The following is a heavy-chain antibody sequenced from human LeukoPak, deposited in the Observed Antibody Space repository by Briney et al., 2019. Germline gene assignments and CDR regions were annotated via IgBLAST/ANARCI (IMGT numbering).Heavy chain of an antibody. CDR1: GGSTTGSNYN. Sequence: KPSETLSLTCTVSGGSTTGSNYNWGWIRQPPGMGLEWIGGIHSSGTAHYNPSLKSRVTISVDTSRNQFSLKLTSVTAADTAVYYCARQDSSSYHYRMDAWGQGTTVTVSS. D-gene: IGHD3-16*02. V-gene: IGHV4-39*01. CDR2: IHSSGTA. J-gene: IGHJ6*02. CDR3: ARQDSSSYHYRMDA.